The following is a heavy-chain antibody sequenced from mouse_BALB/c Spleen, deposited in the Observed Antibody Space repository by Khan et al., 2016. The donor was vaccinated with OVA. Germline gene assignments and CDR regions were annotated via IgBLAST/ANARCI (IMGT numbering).Heavy chain of an antibody. V-gene: IGHV1-4*01. CDR1: GYTFTSYT. CDR2: INPSNGYT. J-gene: IGHJ3*01. D-gene: IGHD2-14*01. CDR3: VRDGAYHRNDGWFAY. Sequence: QVQLQQSGAELARPGASVKMSCKASGYTFTSYTIHWIKERPGQGLEWIGYINPSNGYTNYNQKFKDKATLTTDKSPTTAYLQLSSLTSDDSAVYNCVRDGAYHRNDGWFAYWGQGTLVTVSA.